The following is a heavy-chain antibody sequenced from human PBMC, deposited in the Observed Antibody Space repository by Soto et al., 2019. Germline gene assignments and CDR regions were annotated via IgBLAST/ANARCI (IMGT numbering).Heavy chain of an antibody. Sequence: QITLKESGPTLVKPTQTLTLTCTFSGFSLSTTAEGVGWIRQPPGKALEWLALIYWDDDERHSPSLKSRLTITKDTYKNQVVLTMTNVDPVDTATYYCAHGSCSSADCYPNPYLDYWGQGILVTVSS. CDR3: AHGSCSSADCYPNPYLDY. CDR1: GFSLSTTAEG. J-gene: IGHJ4*02. D-gene: IGHD2-2*01. V-gene: IGHV2-5*02. CDR2: IYWDDDE.